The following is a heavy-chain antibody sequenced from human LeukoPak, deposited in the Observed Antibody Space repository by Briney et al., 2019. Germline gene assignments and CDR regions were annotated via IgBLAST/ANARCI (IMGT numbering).Heavy chain of an antibody. Sequence: GWSLRLSCAASGLTFSKSWVTWVRQAPGKGLEWVANIKEDGSEKYYEDSVKGRFTISRDNGQNSLYLQMNSLRIEDTAVYYCASDVGVDWGQGTLVTVSS. CDR1: GLTFSKSW. D-gene: IGHD3-16*01. CDR2: IKEDGSEK. V-gene: IGHV3-7*01. J-gene: IGHJ4*02. CDR3: ASDVGVD.